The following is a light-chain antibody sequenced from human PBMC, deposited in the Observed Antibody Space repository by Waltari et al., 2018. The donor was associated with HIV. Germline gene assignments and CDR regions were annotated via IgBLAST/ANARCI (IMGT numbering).Light chain of an antibody. CDR3: QSHDDFVGSRE. V-gene: IGLV1-51*01. Sequence: QSVLTQPPSVSAAPGQRVTISCFGTTSNLGKNFISWYQKLPATAHELIIYDTKKRPAGLPDRCSRSKSGNSASLTITGLQTDDEAEYYCQSHDDFVGSREFGGG. CDR1: TSNLGKNF. J-gene: IGLJ2*01. CDR2: DTK.